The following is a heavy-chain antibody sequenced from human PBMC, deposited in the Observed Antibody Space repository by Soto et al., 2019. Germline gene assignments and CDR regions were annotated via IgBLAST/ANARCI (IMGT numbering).Heavy chain of an antibody. CDR1: GGSITSNNW. CDR2: IFHSGST. CDR3: AREPREYSYGQYFYYGLDV. V-gene: IGHV4-4*02. J-gene: IGHJ6*02. Sequence: PSETLSLACAVSGGSITSNNWWSWVRQPPGKGLEWIGEIFHSGSTNYNPSLKSRVTIVVDKSKNQFSLKLTSVTAADTAVYYCAREPREYSYGQYFYYGLDVWGQGTTVTVS. D-gene: IGHD5-18*01.